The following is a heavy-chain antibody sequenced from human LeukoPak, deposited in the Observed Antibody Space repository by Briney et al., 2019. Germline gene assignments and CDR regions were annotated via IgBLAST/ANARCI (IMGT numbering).Heavy chain of an antibody. CDR3: ARDRGYYGSGSHDF. J-gene: IGHJ4*02. V-gene: IGHV3-33*01. Sequence: GRSLRLSCAASGFTFSSYGMHWVRQAPGKGLEWVVVIWYDGNNKYYADSVKGRFTISRDNSKNTVYLQMNSLRAEDTAVYCCARDRGYYGSGSHDFWGQGTLVTVSS. CDR2: IWYDGNNK. D-gene: IGHD3-10*01. CDR1: GFTFSSYG.